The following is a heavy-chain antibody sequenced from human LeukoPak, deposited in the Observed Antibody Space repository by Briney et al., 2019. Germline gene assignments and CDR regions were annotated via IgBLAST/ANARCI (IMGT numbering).Heavy chain of an antibody. J-gene: IGHJ4*02. V-gene: IGHV3-64*01. CDR2: ISSNGGST. D-gene: IGHD6-13*01. CDR3: TRDAATAVGTDY. CDR1: GFTFSSYA. Sequence: HTGGSLRLSCAASGFTFSSYAMHWVRQAPGKGREYVSAISSNGGSTYYANSVKGRFTISRDNSKNTLYLQMGSLRAEDTAVYYCTRDAATAVGTDYWGQGTLVTVSS.